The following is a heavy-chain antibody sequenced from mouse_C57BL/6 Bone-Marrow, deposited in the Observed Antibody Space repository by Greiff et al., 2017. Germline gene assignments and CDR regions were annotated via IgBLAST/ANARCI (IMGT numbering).Heavy chain of an antibody. Sequence: VMLVESGAELVKPGASVKISCKASGYAFSSYWMNWVKQRPGKGLEWIGQIYPGDGDTNYNGKFKGKATLTADKSSSTAYMQLSSLTSEDSAVYFCARGLLFYFDYWGQGTTLTVSS. V-gene: IGHV1-80*01. CDR3: ARGLLFYFDY. D-gene: IGHD2-10*01. CDR1: GYAFSSYW. J-gene: IGHJ2*01. CDR2: IYPGDGDT.